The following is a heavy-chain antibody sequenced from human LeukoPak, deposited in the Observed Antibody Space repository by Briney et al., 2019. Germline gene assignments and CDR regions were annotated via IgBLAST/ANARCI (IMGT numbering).Heavy chain of an antibody. CDR2: ISYDGSNK. CDR1: GFTFSSYA. D-gene: IGHD6-13*01. V-gene: IGHV3-30-3*02. Sequence: PGRSLRLSCAASGFTFSSYAMHWVRQAPGKGLEWVAVISYDGSNKYYADSVKGRFTISRDNSKNTLYLQMNSLRAEDTAVYYCAKYDRAAAAGKERHFDYWGQGTLVTVSS. J-gene: IGHJ4*02. CDR3: AKYDRAAAAGKERHFDY.